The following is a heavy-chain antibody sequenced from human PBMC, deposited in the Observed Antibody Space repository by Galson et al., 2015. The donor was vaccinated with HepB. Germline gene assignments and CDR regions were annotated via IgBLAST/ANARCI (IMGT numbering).Heavy chain of an antibody. V-gene: IGHV3-11*06. CDR2: ISSSSSYT. D-gene: IGHD1-26*01. CDR1: GFTFSDYY. J-gene: IGHJ3*02. CDR3: ARDKLGQWEFHDAFDI. Sequence: SLRLSCAASGFTFSDYYMSWIRQAPGKGLEWVSYISSSSSYTNYADSVKGRFTISRDNAKNSLYLQMNSLRAEDTAVYYCARDKLGQWEFHDAFDIWGQGTMVTVSS.